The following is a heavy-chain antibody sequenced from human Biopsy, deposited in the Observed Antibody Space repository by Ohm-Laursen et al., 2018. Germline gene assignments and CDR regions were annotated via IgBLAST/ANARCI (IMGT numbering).Heavy chain of an antibody. CDR3: ARQVDFWSGYVDY. CDR1: GGSISDSTYH. D-gene: IGHD3-3*01. CDR2: IYYSGNT. V-gene: IGHV4-39*01. J-gene: IGHJ4*02. Sequence: SETLSLTCTVSGGSISDSTYHWGWIRQSPGKGLEWIGNIYYSGNTDYSPSLKSRVTISVDTSNNQFSLKLRSVTAADTAVYYCARQVDFWSGYVDYWGQGTQVAVSS.